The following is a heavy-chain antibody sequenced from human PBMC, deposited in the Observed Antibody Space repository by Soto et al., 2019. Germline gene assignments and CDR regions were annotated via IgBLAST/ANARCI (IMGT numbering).Heavy chain of an antibody. CDR1: GGSFSGYY. D-gene: IGHD4-17*01. V-gene: IGHV4-34*01. CDR2: INHSGST. J-gene: IGHJ6*02. Sequence: SETLFLTCAVYGGSFSGYYWSWIRQPPGKGLEWIGEINHSGSTNYNPSLKSRVTMSVDTSKNQFSPKLSSVTAADTAVYYCARDTGYGDYYSYGMDVWGQGTTVTVSS. CDR3: ARDTGYGDYYSYGMDV.